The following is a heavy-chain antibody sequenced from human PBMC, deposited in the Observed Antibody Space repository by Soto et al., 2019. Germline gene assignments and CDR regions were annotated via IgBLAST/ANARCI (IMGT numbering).Heavy chain of an antibody. CDR2: IYYSGST. Sequence: SETLSLTCTVSGGSISSSSYYWGWIRQPPGKGLEWIGSIYYSGSTYYNPSLKSGVTISADTSKNQFSLNLISVTAADTAVYYCRRSSRYSTDVWGQGSRSPSP. CDR3: RRSSRYSTDV. D-gene: IGHD6-19*01. CDR1: GGSISSSSYY. J-gene: IGHJ6*02. V-gene: IGHV4-39*01.